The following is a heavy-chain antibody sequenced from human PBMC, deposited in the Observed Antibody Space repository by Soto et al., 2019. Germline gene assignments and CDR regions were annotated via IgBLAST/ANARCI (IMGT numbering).Heavy chain of an antibody. V-gene: IGHV1-46*01. CDR2: INPSGGST. D-gene: IGHD3-9*01. CDR1: GYTFTSYY. CDR3: ATPILTGYYKDY. J-gene: IGHJ4*02. Sequence: ASVKVSCKASGYTFTSYYMHWVRQAPGQRLEWMGIINPSGGSTSYAQKFQGRVTMTRDTSTSTVYMELSSLRSEDTAVYYCATPILTGYYKDYWGQGTLVTVSS.